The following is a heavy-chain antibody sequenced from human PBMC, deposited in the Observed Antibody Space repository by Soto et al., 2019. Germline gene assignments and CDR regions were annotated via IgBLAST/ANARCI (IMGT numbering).Heavy chain of an antibody. Sequence: EVQLLESGGGLVQPGGSLRLSCAASGFTFNSYAMHWVRQAPGKGLEWVSGISGFSAGSASTYFADSVKGRFIISRDVSNNTLYLQMYTLRAEDTALYYCARVPLFFGLDAFGFWGHGTLVTVSS. V-gene: IGHV3-23*01. CDR1: GFTFNSYA. CDR2: ISGFSAGSAST. J-gene: IGHJ3*01. CDR3: ARVPLFFGLDAFGF. D-gene: IGHD3-10*01.